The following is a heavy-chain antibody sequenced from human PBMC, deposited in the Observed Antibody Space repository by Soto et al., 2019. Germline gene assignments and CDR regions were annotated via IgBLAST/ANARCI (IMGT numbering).Heavy chain of an antibody. CDR3: SSRSWGSGCDGNYYYYGMDV. V-gene: IGHV3-7*01. CDR2: IKQDGSEK. D-gene: IGHD6-19*01. CDR1: GFTFSSYW. J-gene: IGHJ6*02. Sequence: EVQLVESGGGLVQPGVSLRLSCAASGFTFSSYWMSWVRQAPGTVLEWVSNIKQDGSEKSYVDSVKGRFTISRDNAKNSLYLQMTSLSAEDTAVYYWSSRSWGSGCDGNYYYYGMDVWGQGTTVTVSS.